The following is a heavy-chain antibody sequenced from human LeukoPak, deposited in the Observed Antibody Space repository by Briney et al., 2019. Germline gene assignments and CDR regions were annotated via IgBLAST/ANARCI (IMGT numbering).Heavy chain of an antibody. D-gene: IGHD3-22*01. CDR2: IYYSGST. Sequence: SETLSLTCTVSGGSISSYYWSWIRQPPGKGLEWIGYIYYSGSTNYNPSLTSRGTISVDTSKNQFSLKLSSVTAADTAVYYCARSTYYYDSSGYYSLYYFDYWGQGTLVTVSS. CDR1: GGSISSYY. J-gene: IGHJ4*02. V-gene: IGHV4-59*01. CDR3: ARSTYYYDSSGYYSLYYFDY.